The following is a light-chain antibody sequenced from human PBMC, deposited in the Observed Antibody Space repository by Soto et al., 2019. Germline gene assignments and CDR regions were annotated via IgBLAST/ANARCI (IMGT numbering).Light chain of an antibody. J-gene: IGKJ1*01. CDR1: QSISSW. CDR2: KAS. Sequence: DIQMTQAASTLSAPLQDRDTITCRASQSISSWLAWYQQKPGKAPKLLIYKASSLESGVPSRFSGSGSGTEFTLTITSLQPDDFATYYCQQYNSYWTFRQGTKVDIK. CDR3: QQYNSYWT. V-gene: IGKV1-5*03.